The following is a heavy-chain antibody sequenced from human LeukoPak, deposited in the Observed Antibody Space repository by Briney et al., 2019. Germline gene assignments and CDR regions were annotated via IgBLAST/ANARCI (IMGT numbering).Heavy chain of an antibody. CDR3: ARVGGGIVGATPDY. CDR2: ISSSSSYI. Sequence: GGSLRLSCPASGFTFSSYSMNWVRQAPGKGLEWVSSISSSSSYIYYADSVKGRFTISRDNAKNSLYLQMNSLRAEDTAVYYCARVGGGIVGATPDYWGQGTLVTVSS. CDR1: GFTFSSYS. D-gene: IGHD1-26*01. V-gene: IGHV3-21*01. J-gene: IGHJ4*02.